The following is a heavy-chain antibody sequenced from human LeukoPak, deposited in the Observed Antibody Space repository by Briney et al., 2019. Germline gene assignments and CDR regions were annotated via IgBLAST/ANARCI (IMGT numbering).Heavy chain of an antibody. D-gene: IGHD3-22*01. Sequence: SETLSLTCTVSGGSISSGGYYWSWIRQHPGKGLEWIWYIYYSGSTYYNPSLKSRVTISVDTSKNQFSLKLSSVTAADTAVYYCARSMAYYYDSSGYPFDYWGQGTLVTVSS. CDR2: IYYSGST. J-gene: IGHJ4*02. V-gene: IGHV4-31*03. CDR3: ARSMAYYYDSSGYPFDY. CDR1: GGSISSGGYY.